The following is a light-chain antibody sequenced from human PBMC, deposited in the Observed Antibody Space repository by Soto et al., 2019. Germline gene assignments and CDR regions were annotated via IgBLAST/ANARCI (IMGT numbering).Light chain of an antibody. Sequence: DIVMTQSPLSLPVTPGEPASISCRSSQSLLYDNGNNLLHWYLQKPGQSPQLLIYWGSIRASGVPDRFSGSGSETDFTLKISRVEAEDVGVYYCMQVLQVPLTFGGGTKVEIK. CDR2: WGS. V-gene: IGKV2-28*01. J-gene: IGKJ4*01. CDR3: MQVLQVPLT. CDR1: QSLLYDNGNNL.